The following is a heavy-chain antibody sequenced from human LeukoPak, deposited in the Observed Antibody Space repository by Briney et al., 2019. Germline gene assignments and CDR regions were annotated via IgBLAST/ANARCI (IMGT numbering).Heavy chain of an antibody. CDR1: GFTFLNHG. D-gene: IGHD2-2*01. J-gene: IGHJ3*01. Sequence: PGGSLRLSCAASGFTFLNHGVHWVRQAPGEGLEWVAFIQFDGTNKYYADSVEGRFTISRDNSNNRVYLQMNSLRAEDTAVYYCAKTGTTYCRDSGCYVDVWGLGTLVTVSS. CDR3: AKTGTTYCRDSGCYVDV. V-gene: IGHV3-30*02. CDR2: IQFDGTNK.